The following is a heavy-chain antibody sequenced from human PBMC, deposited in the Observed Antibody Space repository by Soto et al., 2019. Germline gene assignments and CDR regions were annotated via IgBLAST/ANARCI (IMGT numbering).Heavy chain of an antibody. CDR3: ATDHSSSSGYFHY. J-gene: IGHJ4*02. CDR2: ISYDGSNK. CDR1: GFTFSSYA. V-gene: IGHV3-30-3*01. D-gene: IGHD6-6*01. Sequence: QVQLVESGGGVVQPGRSLRLSCAASGFTFSSYAMHWVRQAPGKGLEWVAVISYDGSNKYYADSVKGRFTISRDNSKNTLYLQMNSLRAEDTAVYYCATDHSSSSGYFHYWGQGTLVTVSS.